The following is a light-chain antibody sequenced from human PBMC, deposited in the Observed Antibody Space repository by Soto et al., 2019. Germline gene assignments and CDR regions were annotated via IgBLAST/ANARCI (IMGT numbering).Light chain of an antibody. CDR3: QQRSNWPPMIT. CDR1: QSVGSS. Sequence: EIVLTQSPATLSLSPGERATLSCRASQSVGSSLGWYQQKPGQAPRLLIYDASNRATGIPARFSGSGSGTDFTLTISSLEPEDFAVYYCQQRSNWPPMITFGQGTRLEIK. J-gene: IGKJ5*01. V-gene: IGKV3-11*01. CDR2: DAS.